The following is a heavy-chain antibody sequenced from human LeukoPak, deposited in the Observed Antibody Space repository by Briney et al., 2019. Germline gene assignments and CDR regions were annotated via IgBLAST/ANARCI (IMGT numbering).Heavy chain of an antibody. CDR2: ITWNSDTI. J-gene: IGHJ4*02. V-gene: IGHV3-9*01. CDR1: GLTFDDYG. CDR3: ATAPYDSIGIFDY. Sequence: GGSLRLSCAASGLTFDDYGMSWVRQAPGKGLEWVSGITWNSDTIAYADSVKGRFTISRDNAKNSLYLQMNSLRTEDTALYYCATAPYDSIGIFDYWGQGTLVTVSS. D-gene: IGHD3-22*01.